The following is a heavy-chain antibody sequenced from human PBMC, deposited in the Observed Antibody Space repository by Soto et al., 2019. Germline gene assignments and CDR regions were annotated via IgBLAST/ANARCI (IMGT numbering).Heavy chain of an antibody. V-gene: IGHV4-31*03. CDR3: ARAQGSDVVAVPGFDY. CDR1: GGSISSGGYY. Sequence: SETLSLTCTVSGGSISSGGYYWSWIRQHPGKGLEWIGYIYYSGSTYYNPSLKSRVTISVDTSKNQFSLKLSSVTAADTAVYYCARAQGSDVVAVPGFDYWGQGTLVTVS. D-gene: IGHD2-2*01. J-gene: IGHJ4*02. CDR2: IYYSGST.